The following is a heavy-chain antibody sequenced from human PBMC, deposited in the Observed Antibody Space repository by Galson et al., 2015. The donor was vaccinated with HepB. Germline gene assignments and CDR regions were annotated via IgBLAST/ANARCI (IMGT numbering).Heavy chain of an antibody. V-gene: IGHV3-30*18. CDR2: ISYDGNIK. D-gene: IGHD3-3*01. J-gene: IGHJ4*02. CDR1: GFTFNSYG. Sequence: SLRLSCAASGFTFNSYGMHWVRQAPGKGLEWVAVISYDGNIKYYADSVKGRFTISRDNSKNTLYLQMSSLRAEDTAVYYCVKEQGDLYYDFWSGYYCCRYFDYWGQGTLVTVSS. CDR3: VKEQGDLYYDFWSGYYCCRYFDY.